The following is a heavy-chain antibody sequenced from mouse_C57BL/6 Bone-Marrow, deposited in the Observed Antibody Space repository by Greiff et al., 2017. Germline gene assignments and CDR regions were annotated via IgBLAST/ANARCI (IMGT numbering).Heavy chain of an antibody. D-gene: IGHD5-1*01. V-gene: IGHV1-42*01. CDR2: INPSTGGT. J-gene: IGHJ3*01. CDR1: GYSFTGYY. CDR3: ARESYLLSFAY. Sequence: EVQGVESGPELVKPGASVKISCKASGYSFTGYYMNWVKQSPEKSLEWIGVINPSTGGTTYNQKFKAKATLTVDTSSSTAYMQLKSLTSEDSAVYYCARESYLLSFAYWGQGTLVTVSA.